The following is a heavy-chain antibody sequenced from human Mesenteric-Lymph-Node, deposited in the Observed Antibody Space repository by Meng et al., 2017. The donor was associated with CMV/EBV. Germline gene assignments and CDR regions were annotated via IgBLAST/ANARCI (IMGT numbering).Heavy chain of an antibody. D-gene: IGHD3-10*01. Sequence: GGSLRLSCAASGFTFDDYAMHWVRQAPGKGLEWVSGISWNSGSIGYADSVKGRFTISRDNAKNSLYLQMNSLRAEDTAVYYCASLGGLDYWGQGTLVTVSS. CDR3: ASLGGLDY. CDR1: GFTFDDYA. CDR2: ISWNSGSI. J-gene: IGHJ4*02. V-gene: IGHV3-9*01.